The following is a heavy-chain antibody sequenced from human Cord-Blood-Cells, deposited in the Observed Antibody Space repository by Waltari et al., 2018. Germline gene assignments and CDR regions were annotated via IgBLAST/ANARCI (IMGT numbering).Heavy chain of an antibody. CDR1: GYTFTSYV. Sequence: VQLVQSGAEVKKPGASVKVSCKASGYTFTSYVIHWVRQATGQGLEWIAWMNPNSGNTGYAQKFQGRVTITRNTSISTAYMELSSLRAEDTAVYYCATWGYSSSYDAFDIWGQGTMVTVSS. CDR3: ATWGYSSSYDAFDI. CDR2: MNPNSGNT. V-gene: IGHV1-8*03. J-gene: IGHJ3*02. D-gene: IGHD6-6*01.